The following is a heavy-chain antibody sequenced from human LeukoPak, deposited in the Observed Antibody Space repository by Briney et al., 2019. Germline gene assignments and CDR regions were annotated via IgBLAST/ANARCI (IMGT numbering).Heavy chain of an antibody. J-gene: IGHJ4*02. CDR3: ARGRETGSEWESMTPRPFGY. CDR2: INPSGGST. D-gene: IGHD1-26*01. V-gene: IGHV1-46*01. Sequence: ASVEVSCKASGYTFTSYYIHWVRQAPGQGLEWMGIINPSGGSTSYAQKFQGRVTMTRDTSTSTVYMELSSLRSEDTAVYYCARGRETGSEWESMTPRPFGYWGQGTLVTVSS. CDR1: GYTFTSYY.